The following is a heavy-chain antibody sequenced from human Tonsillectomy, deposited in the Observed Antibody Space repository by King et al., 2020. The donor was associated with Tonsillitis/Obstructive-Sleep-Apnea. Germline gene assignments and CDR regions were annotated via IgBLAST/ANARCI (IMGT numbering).Heavy chain of an antibody. Sequence: VQLVESGGGLVQPGGSLKLSCAASGFTFSGSAMHWVRQASGKGLEWVGRIRSKANSYATAYAASVKGRFTISRDDSKNTAYLQMNSLKTEDTAVYYCTTTGIAVAGTYAFDIWGQGTTVTVSS. J-gene: IGHJ3*02. D-gene: IGHD6-19*01. CDR1: GFTFSGSA. CDR3: TTTGIAVAGTYAFDI. CDR2: IRSKANSYAT. V-gene: IGHV3-73*01.